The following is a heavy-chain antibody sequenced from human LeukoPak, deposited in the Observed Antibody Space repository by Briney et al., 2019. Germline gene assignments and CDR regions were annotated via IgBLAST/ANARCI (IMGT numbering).Heavy chain of an antibody. Sequence: GGSLRLSCAASGFTFSSYWMHWVRQAPGKGLVWVSRINSDGSSTSYADSVKGRFTISRDNAKNTLYLQMNSLRAEDTAVYYCARDQYYYDSTPDQGYYYYYGMDVWGQGTTVTVSS. D-gene: IGHD3-22*01. V-gene: IGHV3-74*01. CDR3: ARDQYYYDSTPDQGYYYYYGMDV. CDR2: INSDGSST. CDR1: GFTFSSYW. J-gene: IGHJ6*02.